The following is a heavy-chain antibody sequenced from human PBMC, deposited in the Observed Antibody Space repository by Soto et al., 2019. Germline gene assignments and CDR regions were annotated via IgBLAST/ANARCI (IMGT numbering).Heavy chain of an antibody. J-gene: IGHJ4*02. CDR2: IKTDGSST. Sequence: EVQLVESGGGLVQPGGSLRLSCAASGFTFSSNYMHWVRQAPGKGLVWVSRIKTDGSSTTYADYVKGRFTISSDNAQNTLYLQMNSLRAVDTAVYYCVRAPRVAGDYYFDYWGQGTGVTASS. V-gene: IGHV3-74*01. D-gene: IGHD6-19*01. CDR1: GFTFSSNY. CDR3: VRAPRVAGDYYFDY.